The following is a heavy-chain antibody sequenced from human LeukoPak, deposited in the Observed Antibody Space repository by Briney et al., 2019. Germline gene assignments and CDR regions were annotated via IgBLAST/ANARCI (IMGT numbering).Heavy chain of an antibody. CDR3: ARDPDNWFDP. Sequence: ASVKVSCKASGGTFSSYAISWVRQAPGQGLEWMGRIIPILGIANYAQKFQGRVTITADKSTSTAYMELSSLGSEDTAVYYCARDPDNWFDPWGQGTLVTVSS. CDR1: GGTFSSYA. CDR2: IIPILGIA. J-gene: IGHJ5*02. V-gene: IGHV1-69*04.